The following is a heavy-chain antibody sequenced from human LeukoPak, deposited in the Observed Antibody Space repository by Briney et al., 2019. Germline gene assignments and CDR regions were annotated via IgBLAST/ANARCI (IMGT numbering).Heavy chain of an antibody. CDR2: IYTTGST. CDR1: GDSISSGTSY. D-gene: IGHD2-2*01. J-gene: IGHJ4*02. CDR3: ARDTRARGNYFDY. Sequence: SETLSLTCIVSGDSISSGTSYWNWIRQPAGMGLEWIGRIYTTGSTNYNPSLKSRVTLSVDTSKNQFSLKLSSVTAADTAVYYCARDTRARGNYFDYWGQGALVTVSS. V-gene: IGHV4-61*02.